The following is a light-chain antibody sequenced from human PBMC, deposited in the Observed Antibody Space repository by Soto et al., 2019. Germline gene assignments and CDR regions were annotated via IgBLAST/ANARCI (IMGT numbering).Light chain of an antibody. CDR1: QSVSSN. V-gene: IGKV3-15*01. J-gene: IGKJ2*01. Sequence: IVMTQSPATLSVSPGERATLSCRASQSVSSNLARYQQKPGQAPRLLIYGASTRATGIPARFSGSGSGTEFTLTISSLQSEDFAVYYCQQYNNWPPYTFGQGTKLEIK. CDR2: GAS. CDR3: QQYNNWPPYT.